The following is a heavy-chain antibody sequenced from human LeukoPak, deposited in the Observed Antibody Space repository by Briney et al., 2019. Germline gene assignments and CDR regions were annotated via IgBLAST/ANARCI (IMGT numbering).Heavy chain of an antibody. CDR2: IFDSGGSP. CDR1: GFTFGSYA. V-gene: IGHV3-23*01. CDR3: GKTTAGYSSGQKPAWPVDY. Sequence: GGSLRLSCEASGFTFGSYAMYWVRQAPGKGLEWVAGIFDSGGSPHYADSVKGRFTISRDNSKNTVYLQINSLRAEDTAVYYCGKTTAGYSSGQKPAWPVDYWGQGTLVTVSS. J-gene: IGHJ4*02. D-gene: IGHD5-18*01.